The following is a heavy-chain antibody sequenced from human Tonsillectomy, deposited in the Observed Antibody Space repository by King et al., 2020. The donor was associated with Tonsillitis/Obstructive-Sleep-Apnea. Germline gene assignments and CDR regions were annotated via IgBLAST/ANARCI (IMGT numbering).Heavy chain of an antibody. CDR3: ARDRDDSSGYYGGAGY. D-gene: IGHD3-22*01. Sequence: QLVQSGGGVVQPGRSLRLSCAASGFTFSSYAMHWVRQAPGKGLEWVAVIGYHGTNKYYADSVKGRFTISRDNSKSTLFLQMNSLRADDTAMYYCARDRDDSSGYYGGAGYWGQGTLVTVSS. CDR2: IGYHGTNK. V-gene: IGHV3-30*04. CDR1: GFTFSSYA. J-gene: IGHJ4*02.